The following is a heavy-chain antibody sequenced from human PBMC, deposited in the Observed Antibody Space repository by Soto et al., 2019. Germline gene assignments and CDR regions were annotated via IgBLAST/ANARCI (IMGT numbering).Heavy chain of an antibody. CDR1: GDTCSTYW. V-gene: IGHV5-51*01. J-gene: IGHJ1*01. Sequence: GDALKISCKGFGDTCSTYWIAWVRQMPGKGLEWIGTTYPGDSDTRYSPSFQGQVAISVDKSISTAYLQWSSLKASDTAMYYCEKRRNKVGDLFNYCAQGTLVT. D-gene: IGHD1-26*01. CDR3: EKRRNKVGDLFNY. CDR2: TYPGDSDT.